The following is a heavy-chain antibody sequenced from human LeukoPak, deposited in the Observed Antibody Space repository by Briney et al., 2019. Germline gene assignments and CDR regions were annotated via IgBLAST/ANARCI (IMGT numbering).Heavy chain of an antibody. CDR3: ATEIGYGSGRRLDY. CDR1: GFTFSDYY. V-gene: IGHV3-11*04. Sequence: GGSLRLSCAASGFTFSDYYMSWIRQAPGKGLEWVSYISSSGSTIYYADSVKGRFTISRDNAKNSLYLQMNSLRAEDMAVYYCATEIGYGSGRRLDYWGQGTLVTVSS. D-gene: IGHD3-10*01. J-gene: IGHJ4*02. CDR2: ISSSGSTI.